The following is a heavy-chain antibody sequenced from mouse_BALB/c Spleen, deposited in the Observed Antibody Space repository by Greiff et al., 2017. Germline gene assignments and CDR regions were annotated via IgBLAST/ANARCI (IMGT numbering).Heavy chain of an antibody. D-gene: IGHD6-2*01. J-gene: IGHJ2*01. V-gene: IGHV3-6*02. CDR2: ISYDGSN. CDR1: GYSITSGYY. Sequence: EVKLQESGPGLVKPSQSLSLSCSVTGYSITSGYYWNWIRQFPGNKLEWMGYISYDGSNNYNPSLKNRISITRDTSKNQFFLKLNSVTTEDTATYYCAREGSHYFGYWGQGTTLTVSS. CDR3: AREGSHYFGY.